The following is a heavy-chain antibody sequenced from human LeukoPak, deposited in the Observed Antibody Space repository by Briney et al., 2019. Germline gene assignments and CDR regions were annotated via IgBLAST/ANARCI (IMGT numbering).Heavy chain of an antibody. D-gene: IGHD1-26*01. CDR2: ISWSSANV. CDR1: GLTFDDYA. J-gene: IGHJ4*01. CDR3: AKDMGSGSYKGFLDY. Sequence: GGSLRLSCAASGLTFDDYAMHWVRQDPGKGLEWVSGISWSSANVGYADSVKGRFTISRDNAKNSLYLQMNSLRVEDTALYYCAKDMGSGSYKGFLDYWGQGTLVTVSS. V-gene: IGHV3-9*01.